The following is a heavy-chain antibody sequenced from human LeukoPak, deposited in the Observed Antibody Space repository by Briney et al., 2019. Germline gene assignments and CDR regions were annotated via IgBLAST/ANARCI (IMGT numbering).Heavy chain of an antibody. CDR2: IYPGDSDT. V-gene: IGHV5-51*03. CDR3: AINYDFWSGSSLYGMDV. J-gene: IGHJ6*02. D-gene: IGHD3-3*01. CDR1: GYSFTSYW. Sequence: PGESLKISRKGSGYSFTSYWIGWVRQMPGKGLEWMGIIYPGDSDTRYSPSFQGQVTISADKSISTAYLQWSSLKASDTAMYYCAINYDFWSGSSLYGMDVWGQGTTVTVSS.